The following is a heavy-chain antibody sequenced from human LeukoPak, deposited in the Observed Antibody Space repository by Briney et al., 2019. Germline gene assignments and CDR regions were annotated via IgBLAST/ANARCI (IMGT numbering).Heavy chain of an antibody. D-gene: IGHD3-10*01. Sequence: GGSLRLSCAASGFTFSTYWMNWVRQAPGKGLEWVANIKQDGSERYYVDSVKGRFTISRDNAKNSLYLQMNSLRAEDTAVYYCARDKRDYYGSGTFDYWGQGTLVTVSS. CDR1: GFTFSTYW. V-gene: IGHV3-7*03. CDR2: IKQDGSER. J-gene: IGHJ4*02. CDR3: ARDKRDYYGSGTFDY.